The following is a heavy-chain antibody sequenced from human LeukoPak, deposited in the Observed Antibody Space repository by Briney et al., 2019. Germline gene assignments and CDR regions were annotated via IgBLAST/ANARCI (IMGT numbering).Heavy chain of an antibody. J-gene: IGHJ6*04. CDR2: IYHSGST. D-gene: IGHD2-2*01. CDR1: GGSLSGYY. Sequence: SEALSLTCAVYGGSLSGYYWGWIRQPPGKGLEWIGSIYHSGSTYYNPSLKSRVTISVDTSKNQFSLKLSSVTAADTAVYYCAREAYCSSTSCYGNGDVWGKGTTVTVSS. CDR3: AREAYCSSTSCYGNGDV. V-gene: IGHV4-38-2*02.